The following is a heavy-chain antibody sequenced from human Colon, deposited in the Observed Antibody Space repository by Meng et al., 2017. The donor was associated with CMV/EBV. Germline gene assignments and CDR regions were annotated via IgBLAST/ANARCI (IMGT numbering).Heavy chain of an antibody. Sequence: ASVKVSCKASGYTFTSYGISWVRQAPGQGLEWTGWISAYNGNTNYAQKLQGRVTMTTDTSTSTAYMELRSLRSDDTAVYYCARERAHSGSYSRVYYYGMDVWGQGTTVTVSS. CDR2: ISAYNGNT. J-gene: IGHJ6*02. CDR3: ARERAHSGSYSRVYYYGMDV. D-gene: IGHD1-26*01. CDR1: GYTFTSYG. V-gene: IGHV1-18*01.